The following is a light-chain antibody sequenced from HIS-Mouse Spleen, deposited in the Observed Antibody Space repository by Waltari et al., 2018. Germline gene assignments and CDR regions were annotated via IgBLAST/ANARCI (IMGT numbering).Light chain of an antibody. Sequence: QSALTQPASVSGSPGQSITISCTGPSRDVGGYNYVSWYHQHPGKAPTLMIYDVSNRPSGVSNRFSGSKSGNTASLTISGLQAEDEADYYCSSYTSSSTRVFGGGTKLTVL. CDR1: SRDVGGYNY. CDR2: DVS. J-gene: IGLJ3*02. CDR3: SSYTSSSTRV. V-gene: IGLV2-14*03.